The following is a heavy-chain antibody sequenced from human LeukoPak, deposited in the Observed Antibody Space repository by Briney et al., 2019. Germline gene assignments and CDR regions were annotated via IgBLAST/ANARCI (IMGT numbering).Heavy chain of an antibody. V-gene: IGHV4-31*03. CDR3: ASTHPRYSTDWPVFDN. CDR2: IYYSGST. Sequence: PSETLSLTCTVSGGSISSGGYYWSWIRQHPGKGLEWIGYIYYSGSTYYNPSLKSRVTISVDTSKNQFSLKLSSVTAADTAVYYCASTHPRYSTDWPVFDNWGQGILVTVSS. CDR1: GGSISSGGYY. D-gene: IGHD6-13*01. J-gene: IGHJ4*02.